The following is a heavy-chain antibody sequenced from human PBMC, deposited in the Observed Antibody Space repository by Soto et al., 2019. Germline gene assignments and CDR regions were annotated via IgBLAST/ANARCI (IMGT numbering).Heavy chain of an antibody. CDR3: VTSGGLAYKWLDP. J-gene: IGHJ5*02. CDR2: VYHAGST. V-gene: IGHV4-39*01. D-gene: IGHD3-10*01. Sequence: QLRESGPGLVKPSDTLSLTCSVSGGSVSSSSHYWGWIRQTPGWGLKWIGSVYHAGSTYYNPSLQGRLSISVDSSRDEFSLTLKSVIAAESAVYYCVTSGGLAYKWLDPWGQGTLVTVSS. CDR1: GGSVSSSSHY.